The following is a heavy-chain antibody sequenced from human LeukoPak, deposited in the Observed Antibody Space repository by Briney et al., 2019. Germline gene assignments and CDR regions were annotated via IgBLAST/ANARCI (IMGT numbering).Heavy chain of an antibody. CDR2: ISISGSTI. CDR1: GFTFSDYY. CDR3: ARSHPGYSSSWGYFDY. Sequence: GGSLRLSCAASGFTFSDYYMSWIRQAPGKGLEWVSYISISGSTIYYADSVKGRFTISRDNAKNSLYLQRNSLRAEDTAVYYCARSHPGYSSSWGYFDYWGQGTLVTVSS. J-gene: IGHJ4*02. D-gene: IGHD6-13*01. V-gene: IGHV3-11*04.